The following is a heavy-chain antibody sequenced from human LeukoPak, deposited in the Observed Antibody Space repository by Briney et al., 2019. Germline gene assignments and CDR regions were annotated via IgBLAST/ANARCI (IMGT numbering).Heavy chain of an antibody. Sequence: GGSLRLSCAASGFTFSTYAMSWVRQAPGKGQEWVGRIKSKTDGGTTDYAAPVKGGFIISRDDSKNTLYLQMNSLKSEDTAVYYCTTGLTVVRGVFPDYWGQGTLVTVSS. CDR3: TTGLTVVRGVFPDY. V-gene: IGHV3-15*01. J-gene: IGHJ4*02. CDR1: GFTFSTYA. D-gene: IGHD3-10*01. CDR2: IKSKTDGGTT.